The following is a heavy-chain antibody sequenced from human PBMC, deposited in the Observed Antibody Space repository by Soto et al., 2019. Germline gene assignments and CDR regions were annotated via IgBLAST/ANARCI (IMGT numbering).Heavy chain of an antibody. CDR3: AKKRGLVGGSARLYFDY. J-gene: IGHJ4*02. CDR1: GFSFSTSG. CDR2: VSYDRSSK. V-gene: IGHV3-30*18. D-gene: IGHD3-10*01. Sequence: GGSLRLSCVASGFSFSTSGMHWVRQAPGKGLEWVAVVSYDRSSKFYADSVKGRFTISSDDSKNTLYLQMNSLRAEDTAVYYCAKKRGLVGGSARLYFDYWGQGTLVTV.